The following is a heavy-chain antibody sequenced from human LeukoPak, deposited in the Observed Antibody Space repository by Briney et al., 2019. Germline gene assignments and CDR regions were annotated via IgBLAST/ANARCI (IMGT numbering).Heavy chain of an antibody. CDR1: GFTFSSYG. CDR2: IRYDGSNK. J-gene: IGHJ4*02. V-gene: IGHV3-30*02. Sequence: PGGSLRLSCAASGFTFSSYGMHWVRQAPGKGLEWVAFIRYDGSNKYYADSVKGRFTISRDNSKNTLYLQMNSLRVEDTAVYYCAKDSWVATKVPSPFDYWGQATLVTVSS. D-gene: IGHD4/OR15-4a*01. CDR3: AKDSWVATKVPSPFDY.